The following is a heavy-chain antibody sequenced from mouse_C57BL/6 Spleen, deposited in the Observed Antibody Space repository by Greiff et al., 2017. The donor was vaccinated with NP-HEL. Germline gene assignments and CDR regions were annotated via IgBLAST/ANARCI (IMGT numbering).Heavy chain of an antibody. J-gene: IGHJ4*01. D-gene: IGHD1-1*01. V-gene: IGHV1-69*01. CDR2: IDPSDSYT. Sequence: QVQLQQPGAELVMPGASVKLSCKASGYTFTSYWMHWVKQRPGQGLEWIGEIDPSDSYTNYNQKFKGKSTLTVDKSSSTAYMQLSSLTSEDSAVYYCASGNYGSSYAMDYWGQGTSVTVSS. CDR3: ASGNYGSSYAMDY. CDR1: GYTFTSYW.